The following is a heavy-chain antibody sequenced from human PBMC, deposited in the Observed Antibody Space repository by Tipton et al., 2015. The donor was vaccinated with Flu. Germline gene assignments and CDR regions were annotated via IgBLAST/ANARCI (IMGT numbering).Heavy chain of an antibody. J-gene: IGHJ6*02. CDR1: GGSISSYY. CDR2: IYYSGST. CDR3: ARELNYGMDV. V-gene: IGHV4-59*01. Sequence: LRLSCTVSGGSISSYYWSWIRQPPGKGLEWIGYIYYSGSTNYNPSLESRVTISVDTSKNQFSLKLSSVTAADTAVYYCARELNYGMDVWGQGTTVTVSS.